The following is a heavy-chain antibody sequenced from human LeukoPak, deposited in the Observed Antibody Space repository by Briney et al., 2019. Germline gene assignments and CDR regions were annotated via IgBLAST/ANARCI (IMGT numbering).Heavy chain of an antibody. V-gene: IGHV3-7*01. CDR2: IKQDGSEI. CDR1: GFTFSNFW. J-gene: IGHJ4*02. Sequence: PGRSLRLSCAASGFTFSNFWMSWVRQVPREGLEWVANIKQDGSEIHYVDSVKGRFTISRDNAQNSLYLHMHSLRAEDTAVYYCTRDRQGSGIYSTDYWGRGTLVTVSS. CDR3: TRDRQGSGIYSTDY. D-gene: IGHD3-10*01.